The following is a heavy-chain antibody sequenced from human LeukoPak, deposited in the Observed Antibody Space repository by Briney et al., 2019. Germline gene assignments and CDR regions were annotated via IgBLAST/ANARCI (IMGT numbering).Heavy chain of an antibody. CDR2: IIPIFGTA. J-gene: IGHJ4*02. V-gene: IGHV1-69*05. Sequence: SVKVSCRASGGTFSSYAISWVRQAPGQGLEWMGGIIPIFGTANYAQKFQGRVTITTDESTSTAYMELSSLRSEDTAVYYCARAVPATRGYFDYWGQGTLVTVSS. CDR3: ARAVPATRGYFDY. D-gene: IGHD2-2*01. CDR1: GGTFSSYA.